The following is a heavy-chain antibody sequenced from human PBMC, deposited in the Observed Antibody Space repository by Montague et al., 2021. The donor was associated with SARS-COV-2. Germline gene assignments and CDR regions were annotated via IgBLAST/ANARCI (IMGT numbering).Heavy chain of an antibody. V-gene: IGHV4-59*01. CDR3: ARALVPEEWLFGGDYYYYMDV. D-gene: IGHD3-3*01. Sequence: SETLSLTCTVSGGSISSYYWSWIRQPPGKGLEWIGYIYYSGSTNYNPSLKSRVTISVDTSKNQFSLKLSSVTAADTAVYYCARALVPEEWLFGGDYYYYMDVGGKGTTVTVS. J-gene: IGHJ6*03. CDR1: GGSISSYY. CDR2: IYYSGST.